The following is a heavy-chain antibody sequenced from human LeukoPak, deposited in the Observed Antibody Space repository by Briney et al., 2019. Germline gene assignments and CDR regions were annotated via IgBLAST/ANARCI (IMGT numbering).Heavy chain of an antibody. CDR3: AREFYDFWSGYYTHYYYYYMDV. CDR1: GFTFSSYA. Sequence: PGRSLRLSCAASGFTFSSYAMHWVRQAPGKGLEWVAVISYDGSNKYYAGSVKGRFTISRDNSKNTLYLQMNSLRAEDTAVYYCAREFYDFWSGYYTHYYYYYMDVWGKGTTVTVSS. CDR2: ISYDGSNK. D-gene: IGHD3-3*01. V-gene: IGHV3-30*04. J-gene: IGHJ6*03.